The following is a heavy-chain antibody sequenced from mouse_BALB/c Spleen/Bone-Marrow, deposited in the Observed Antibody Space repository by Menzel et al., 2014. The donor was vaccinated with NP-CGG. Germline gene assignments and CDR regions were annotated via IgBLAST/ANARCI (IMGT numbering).Heavy chain of an antibody. J-gene: IGHJ4*01. CDR2: IYYSGTI. CDR3: ARDGGLRGYAMDY. Sequence: EVQVVESGPGLVKPSQTVSLTCTVTGISITTGNYRWSWIRQFPGNKLEWIGYIYYSGTITYNPSLTSRTTITRDTSXNQFFLEMNSLTAEDTATYYCARDGGLRGYAMDYWGQGTSVTVSS. V-gene: IGHV3-5*02. CDR1: GISITTGNYR. D-gene: IGHD2-4*01.